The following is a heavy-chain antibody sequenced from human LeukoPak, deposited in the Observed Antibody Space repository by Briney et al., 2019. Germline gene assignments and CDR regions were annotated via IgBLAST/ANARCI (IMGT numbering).Heavy chain of an antibody. J-gene: IGHJ4*02. CDR2: IIPILGIA. CDR3: ARGIAAAGTFDY. CDR1: GGTFSSYA. Sequence: SVKVSCKASGGTFSSYAISWVRQAPGQGLEWMGRIIPILGIANYAQKFQGRVTITADKSTSTAYMELSSLRSEDTAVYYCARGIAAAGTFDYWGQGTLVTVSS. D-gene: IGHD6-13*01. V-gene: IGHV1-69*04.